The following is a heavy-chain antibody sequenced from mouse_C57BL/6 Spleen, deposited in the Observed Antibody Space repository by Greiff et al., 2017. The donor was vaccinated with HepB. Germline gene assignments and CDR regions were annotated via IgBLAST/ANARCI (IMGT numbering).Heavy chain of an antibody. Sequence: QVQLKESGAELARPGASVKMSCKASGYTFTSYTMHWVKQRPGQGLEWIGYINPSSGYTKYNQKFKDKATLTADKSSSTAYMQLSSLTSEDSAVYYCARGEGYFDYWGQGTTLTVSS. CDR2: INPSSGYT. J-gene: IGHJ2*01. V-gene: IGHV1-4*01. CDR1: GYTFTSYT. CDR3: ARGEGYFDY.